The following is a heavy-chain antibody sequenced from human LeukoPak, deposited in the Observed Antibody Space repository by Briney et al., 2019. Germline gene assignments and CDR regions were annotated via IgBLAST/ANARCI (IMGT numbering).Heavy chain of an antibody. CDR3: AREGRSSTPGY. CDR1: GGSISSCY. CDR2: ISSSGST. V-gene: IGHV4-4*07. J-gene: IGHJ4*02. D-gene: IGHD2-15*01. Sequence: PSETLSLTCTVSGGSISSCYWSWIRQPAGKGLEWIGRISSSGSTDYNPSLKSRVTMSVDTSETQFSLKLSSVTAADTAVYYCAREGRSSTPGYWGQGTLVTVSS.